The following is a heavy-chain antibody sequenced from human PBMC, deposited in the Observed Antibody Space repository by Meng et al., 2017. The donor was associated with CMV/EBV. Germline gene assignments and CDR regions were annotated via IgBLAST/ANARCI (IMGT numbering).Heavy chain of an antibody. Sequence: SAPRRVKPSHTLYLPCPASSRSLLSGRYYLSLIPQPDENGLESLARIYTGGSTNSNPSLKTRLTLPVDPSKNQFSLKLRSVAASHTAVYYCASVQGLGVSWGQGTLVTVSS. CDR1: SRSLLSGRYY. D-gene: IGHD3-10*01. CDR2: IYTGGST. CDR3: ASVQGLGVS. V-gene: IGHV4-61*02. J-gene: IGHJ4*02.